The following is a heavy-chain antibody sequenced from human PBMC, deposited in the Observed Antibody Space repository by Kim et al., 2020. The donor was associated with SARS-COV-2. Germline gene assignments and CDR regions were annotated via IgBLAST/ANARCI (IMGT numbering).Heavy chain of an antibody. CDR1: GLTFSSYA. CDR3: AKEGAPAAKYGMDV. J-gene: IGHJ6*02. V-gene: IGHV3-23*01. Sequence: GGSLRLSCAASGLTFSSYAVSSVRQAPGKGLEWVSAVSSSGGTTYYADSVKGRFIISRDNSENTVYLQMNGLRAEDTAVYYCAKEGAPAAKYGMDVWGQG. CDR2: VSSSGGTT. D-gene: IGHD2-2*01.